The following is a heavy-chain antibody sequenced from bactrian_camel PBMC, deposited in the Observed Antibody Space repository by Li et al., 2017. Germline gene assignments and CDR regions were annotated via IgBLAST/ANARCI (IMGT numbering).Heavy chain of an antibody. Sequence: VQLVESGGGLVQPGGSLRLSCAASGFSFTETGMYWVRQAPGKGLEWVSAINRSGGTYYADSVKGRFSISRDNAKNTVYLQITGLKTEDTAVYYCVTSNWWHLYTQLEHWGQGTQVTVS. J-gene: IGHJ4*01. D-gene: IGHD7*01. CDR3: VTSNWWHLYTQLEH. V-gene: IGHV3S40*01. CDR1: GFSFTETG. CDR2: INRSGGT.